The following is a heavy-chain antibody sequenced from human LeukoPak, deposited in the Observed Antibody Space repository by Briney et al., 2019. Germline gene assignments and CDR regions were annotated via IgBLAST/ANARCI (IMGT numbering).Heavy chain of an antibody. Sequence: GGSLRLSCAASGFTFSSYAMSWVRQAPGKGLEWVSAISGSGGSTYYADSVKGRFTISRDNSKNTPYLQMNSLRAEDTAVYYCAKDRWRFGPNIVVVPAAPFDYWGQGTLVTVSS. V-gene: IGHV3-23*01. J-gene: IGHJ4*02. CDR3: AKDRWRFGPNIVVVPAAPFDY. CDR2: ISGSGGST. CDR1: GFTFSSYA. D-gene: IGHD2-2*01.